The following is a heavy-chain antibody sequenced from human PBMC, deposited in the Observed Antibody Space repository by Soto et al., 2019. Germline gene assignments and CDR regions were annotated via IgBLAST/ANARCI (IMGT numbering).Heavy chain of an antibody. D-gene: IGHD3-22*01. Sequence: GGSLRLSCTGSGFPFDDFAINWVRQAPGKGLEWVSAISGSGGSTYYADSVKGRFTISRDNSKNTLYLQMNSLRAEDTAVYYCAKDFDSDGGDSSGYSAYWGQGTLVTVSS. J-gene: IGHJ4*02. CDR3: AKDFDSDGGDSSGYSAY. CDR1: GFPFDDFA. CDR2: ISGSGGST. V-gene: IGHV3-23*01.